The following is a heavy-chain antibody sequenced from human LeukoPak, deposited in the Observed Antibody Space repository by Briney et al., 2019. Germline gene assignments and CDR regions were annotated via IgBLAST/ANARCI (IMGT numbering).Heavy chain of an antibody. CDR3: ARGIPITMARGVPYGMDV. CDR2: IIPVLGIA. J-gene: IGHJ6*02. CDR1: GGTFSSYA. V-gene: IGHV1-69*04. Sequence: ASVKVSCKASGGTFSSYAFSWVRQAPGQGLEWMGRIIPVLGIANYAQKFQGRVTITADKSTSTAYMELSSLRSEDTAVYYCARGIPITMARGVPYGMDVWGQGTTVTVSS. D-gene: IGHD3-10*01.